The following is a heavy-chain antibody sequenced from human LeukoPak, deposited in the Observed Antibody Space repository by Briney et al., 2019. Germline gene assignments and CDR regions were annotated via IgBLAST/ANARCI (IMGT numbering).Heavy chain of an antibody. V-gene: IGHV3-53*01. CDR3: ARGYCSSTSCYAGDY. J-gene: IGHJ4*02. D-gene: IGHD2-2*01. CDR1: GFTVSSNY. Sequence: GGSLRLSCTASGFTVSSNYMSWVRQAPGKGLEWVSVIYSSGNTYYADSVKGRFTISRDNSKNTLYLQMSSLRAEDTAVYYCARGYCSSTSCYAGDYWGQGTLVTVSS. CDR2: IYSSGNT.